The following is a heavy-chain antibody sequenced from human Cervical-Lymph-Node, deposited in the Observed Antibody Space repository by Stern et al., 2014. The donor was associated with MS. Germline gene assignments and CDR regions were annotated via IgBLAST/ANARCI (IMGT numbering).Heavy chain of an antibody. CDR1: GFTFADYA. CDR2: IRSKPYGGTT. J-gene: IGHJ5*02. D-gene: IGHD3-22*01. CDR3: ARSTVVDPFDP. Sequence: EDQLVESGGGLVQPGRSLRLSCTTSGFTFADYAVSWFRQAPGKGLEWVGFIRSKPYGGTTEYAASVEGTVTISRDDFRGIAYLQMNSLKTEDTAVYFCARSTVVDPFDPWGQGTRVTVSS. V-gene: IGHV3-49*03.